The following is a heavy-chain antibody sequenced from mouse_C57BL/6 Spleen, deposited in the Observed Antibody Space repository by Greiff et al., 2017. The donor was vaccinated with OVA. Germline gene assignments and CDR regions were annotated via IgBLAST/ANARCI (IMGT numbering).Heavy chain of an antibody. CDR1: GFTFSSYA. CDR3: ARGANWDEGFYFDY. D-gene: IGHD4-1*01. Sequence: EVQLVESGGGLVKPGGSLKLSCAASGFTFSSYAMSWVRQTPEKRLEWVATISDGGSYTYYPDNVKGRFTISRDNAKNNLYLQMSHLKSEDTAMYYCARGANWDEGFYFDYWGQGTTLTVSS. J-gene: IGHJ2*01. CDR2: ISDGGSYT. V-gene: IGHV5-4*01.